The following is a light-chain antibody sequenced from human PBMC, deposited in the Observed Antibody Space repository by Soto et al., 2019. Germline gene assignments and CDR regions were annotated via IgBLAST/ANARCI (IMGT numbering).Light chain of an antibody. V-gene: IGKV2-30*01. CDR3: MQGTHWPYT. Sequence: DAVLTQSPLSLPVTLGQPASISCKSSQSLVYSDGNTYLNWFQQRPGQAPRRLIYKISNRDSGVRDRFNGRASGNDFILEISRVEAEDVGVYYCMQGTHWPYTFGQGTKLEIK. CDR2: KIS. J-gene: IGKJ2*01. CDR1: QSLVYSDGNTY.